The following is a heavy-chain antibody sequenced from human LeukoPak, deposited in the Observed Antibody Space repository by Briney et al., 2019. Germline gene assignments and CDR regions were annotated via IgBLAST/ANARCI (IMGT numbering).Heavy chain of an antibody. D-gene: IGHD4-17*01. Sequence: SETLSLTCTVSGGSISSYYWSWIRQPPGKGLEWIGYIYYSGSTNYNPSLKSRVTISVDTSKNQFSLKLSSVTAADTAVYYCARVHFTHGDYGGYYNYYIDVWGKGTTVTISS. J-gene: IGHJ6*03. CDR1: GGSISSYY. CDR2: IYYSGST. CDR3: ARVHFTHGDYGGYYNYYIDV. V-gene: IGHV4-59*01.